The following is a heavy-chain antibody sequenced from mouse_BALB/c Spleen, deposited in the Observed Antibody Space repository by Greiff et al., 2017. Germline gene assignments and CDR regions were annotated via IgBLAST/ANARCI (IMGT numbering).Heavy chain of an antibody. D-gene: IGHD1-2*01. Sequence: EVKLVESGGGLVKPGGSLKLSCAASGFTFSSYTMSWVRQTPEKRLEWVATISSGGGNTYYPDSVKGRFTISRDNAKNNLYLQMSSLRSEDTAMYYCARHTTATNFDVWGAGTTVTVSS. J-gene: IGHJ1*01. CDR1: GFTFSSYT. CDR2: ISSGGGNT. CDR3: ARHTTATNFDV. V-gene: IGHV5-9*04.